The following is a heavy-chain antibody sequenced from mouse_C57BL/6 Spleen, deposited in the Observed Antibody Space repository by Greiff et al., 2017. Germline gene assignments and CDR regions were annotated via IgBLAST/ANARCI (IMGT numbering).Heavy chain of an antibody. Sequence: EVQLQQSVAELVRPGASVKLSCTASGFNIKNTYMHWVKQRPEQGLEWIGRIDPANGNTKYAPKFQGKATITADTSSNTAYLQLSSLTSEDTAIYYCAPSCIATVVAHWYFDVWGTGTTVTVSS. D-gene: IGHD1-1*01. CDR2: IDPANGNT. CDR3: APSCIATVVAHWYFDV. J-gene: IGHJ1*03. V-gene: IGHV14-3*01. CDR1: GFNIKNTY.